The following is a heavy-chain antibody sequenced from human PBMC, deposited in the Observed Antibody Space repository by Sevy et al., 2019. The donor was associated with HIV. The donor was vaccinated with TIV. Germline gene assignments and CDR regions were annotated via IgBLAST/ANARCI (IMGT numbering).Heavy chain of an antibody. CDR1: GYTFTSYG. CDR2: ISAYNGNT. D-gene: IGHD6-13*01. CDR3: ARDLGYSSSWYRNWFDP. Sequence: ASVKVSCKASGYTFTSYGISWVRQAPGQGLEWMGWISAYNGNTNYAQKLQGRVTMTTDTSTSTVFMELRSLRSDDTAVYYCARDLGYSSSWYRNWFDPWGQGTLVTVSS. J-gene: IGHJ5*02. V-gene: IGHV1-18*01.